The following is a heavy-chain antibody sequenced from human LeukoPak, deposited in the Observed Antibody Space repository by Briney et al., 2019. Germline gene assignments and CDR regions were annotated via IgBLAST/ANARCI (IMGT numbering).Heavy chain of an antibody. CDR3: ARGSIDSLGYYYYYGMDV. CDR2: MNPNSGNT. CDR1: GYTFTSYD. Sequence: GASVKVSCKASGYTFTSYDINWVRQATGQGLEWMGWMNPNSGNTGYAQKFQGRVTMTRNTSISTAYMELSSLRSEDTAVYYCARGSIDSLGYYYYYGMDVWGQGTTVTVSS. V-gene: IGHV1-8*01. D-gene: IGHD3-22*01. J-gene: IGHJ6*02.